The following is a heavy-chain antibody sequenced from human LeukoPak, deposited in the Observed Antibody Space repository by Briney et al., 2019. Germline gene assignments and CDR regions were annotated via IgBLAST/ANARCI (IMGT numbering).Heavy chain of an antibody. CDR1: GGSISSYY. CDR2: IYYSGST. Sequence: SETLSLTCTVSGGSISSYYWSWLRQPPGKGLEWIGYIYYSGSTNYNPSLKSRVTISVDTSKNQFSLKLSSVTAADTAVYYCARASTRVRIQLWLGEEAFDIWGQGTMVTVSS. D-gene: IGHD5-18*01. CDR3: ARASTRVRIQLWLGEEAFDI. J-gene: IGHJ3*02. V-gene: IGHV4-59*12.